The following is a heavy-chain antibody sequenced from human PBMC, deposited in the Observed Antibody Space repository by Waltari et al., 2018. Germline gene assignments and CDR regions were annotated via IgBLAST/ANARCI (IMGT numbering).Heavy chain of an antibody. CDR2: ISPDGRST. J-gene: IGHJ4*02. CDR3: AGSVRSFHFQS. CDR1: GFTFSSFSFTSHS. V-gene: IGHV3-64*07. Sequence: EVQLVESGGGLVQPGGSLRLSCAASGFTFSSFSFTSHSLHWVRQAPGKGLEYVSGISPDGRSTSHAVSVAGRFTISRDNSKNTVSLQMGSLTTEDMAIYFCAGSVRSFHFQSWGQGVLVSVSS. D-gene: IGHD3-16*02.